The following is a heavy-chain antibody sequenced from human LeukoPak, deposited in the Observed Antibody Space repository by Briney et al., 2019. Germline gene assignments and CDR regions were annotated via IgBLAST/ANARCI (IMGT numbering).Heavy chain of an antibody. CDR2: INHSGST. CDR1: GGSFSGYY. CDR3: ARAWYYYYYGMDG. Sequence: SETLSLTCAVYGGSFSGYYWSWIRQPPGKGLEWIGEINHSGSTNYNPSLKSRVTISVDTSKNQFSLKLSSVTAADTAVYYCARAWYYYYYGMDGGGQGPTVTVSS. V-gene: IGHV4-34*01. J-gene: IGHJ6*02.